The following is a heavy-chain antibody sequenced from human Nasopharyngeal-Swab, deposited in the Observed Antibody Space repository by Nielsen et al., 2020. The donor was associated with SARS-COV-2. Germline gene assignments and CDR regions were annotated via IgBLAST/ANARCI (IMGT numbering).Heavy chain of an antibody. J-gene: IGHJ2*01. CDR2: INHSGST. Sequence: SETLSLTCAVYGGSFSGYYWSWIRQPPGKGLEWIGDINHSGSTNYNPSLKSRVTISVDTSKNQFSLKLSSVTAADTAVYYCARDGDYYDSSGPWYFDLWGRGTLVTVSS. CDR1: GGSFSGYY. CDR3: ARDGDYYDSSGPWYFDL. D-gene: IGHD3-22*01. V-gene: IGHV4-34*01.